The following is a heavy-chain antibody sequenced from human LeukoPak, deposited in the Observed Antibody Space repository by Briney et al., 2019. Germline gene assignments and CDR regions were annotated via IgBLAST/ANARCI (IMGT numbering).Heavy chain of an antibody. CDR2: ISYDGSNK. J-gene: IGHJ6*02. CDR1: GFTFSSYG. Sequence: GRSLRLSCAASGFTFSSYGMHWVRQAPGKGLEWVAVISYDGSNKYYADSVKGRFTISRDNPKNTLYLQMNSLRAEDTAVYYCAKVDCSGGSSYSNYYYGMDVWGQGTTVTVSS. D-gene: IGHD2-15*01. CDR3: AKVDCSGGSSYSNYYYGMDV. V-gene: IGHV3-30*18.